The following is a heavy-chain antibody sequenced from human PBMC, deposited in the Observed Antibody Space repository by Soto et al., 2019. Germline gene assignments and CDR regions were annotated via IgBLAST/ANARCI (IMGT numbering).Heavy chain of an antibody. CDR3: ARPAATVIFCSGMDV. V-gene: IGHV3-11*06. CDR1: RLTFSDYY. J-gene: IGHJ6*02. Sequence: PGGSLRLSSAASRLTFSDYYMSWIRQDAGKGLEWVSNISSSSSYTNYADSVKGRFTISRDNAKNSLYLQMNSLRAEDTAVYYCARPAATVIFCSGMDVLGQGTTVTVAS. D-gene: IGHD4-17*01. CDR2: ISSSSSYT.